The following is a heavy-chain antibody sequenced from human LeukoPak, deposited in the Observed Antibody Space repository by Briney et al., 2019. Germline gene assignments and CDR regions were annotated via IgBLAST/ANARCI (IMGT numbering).Heavy chain of an antibody. CDR3: ARETLDLWFGDPRHAFDI. CDR1: GGSISRGSFY. Sequence: SETLSLTCTVSGGSISRGSFYWGWIRQPPGKGLEWIGSIYYIGSTYYNPSLKSRVTISVDTSKNQFSLKLSSVTAADTAVYYCARETLDLWFGDPRHAFDIWGQGTMVTVSS. D-gene: IGHD3-10*01. V-gene: IGHV4-39*07. CDR2: IYYIGST. J-gene: IGHJ3*02.